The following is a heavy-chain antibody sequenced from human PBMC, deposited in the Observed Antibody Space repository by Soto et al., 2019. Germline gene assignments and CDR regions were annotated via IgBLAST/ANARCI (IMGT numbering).Heavy chain of an antibody. V-gene: IGHV3-30-3*01. Sequence: GGSLRLSCAASGFTFSSYAMHWVRQAPGKGLEWVAVISYDGSNKYYADSVKGRFTISRDNSKNTLYLQMNSLRAEDTAVYYCASEIVGATMVGLDYWGQGTLVTVSS. CDR1: GFTFSSYA. D-gene: IGHD1-26*01. CDR3: ASEIVGATMVGLDY. CDR2: ISYDGSNK. J-gene: IGHJ4*02.